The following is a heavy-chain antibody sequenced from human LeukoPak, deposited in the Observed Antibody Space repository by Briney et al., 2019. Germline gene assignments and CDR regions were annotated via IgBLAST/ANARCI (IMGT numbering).Heavy chain of an antibody. D-gene: IGHD2-21*02. J-gene: IGHJ6*02. CDR2: IYYSGST. CDR3: ARDRVVVTAKTYYYYGMDV. CDR1: GGSISSGGYY. V-gene: IGHV4-30-4*08. Sequence: SQTLSLTCTVSGGSISSGGYYWSWIRQHPGKGLEWIGYIYYSGSTYYNPSLKSRVTISVDTSKNQFSLKLSSVTAADTAVYYCARDRVVVTAKTYYYYGMDVWGQGTTVTVSS.